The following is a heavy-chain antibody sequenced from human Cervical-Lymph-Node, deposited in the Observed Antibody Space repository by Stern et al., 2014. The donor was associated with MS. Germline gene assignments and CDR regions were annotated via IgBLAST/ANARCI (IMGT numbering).Heavy chain of an antibody. CDR2: INRDGTTI. V-gene: IGHV3-74*02. Sequence: EVQLVESGGGLVQPGGSLRLSCVASGFTFRNYWMHWVRQGPGKWLVWVARINRDGTTITHADSVKGRFTISRDNAKNTLYLQMNSLRVEDTAVYYCTKDTYGPEDYWGQGTSVTVSS. J-gene: IGHJ4*02. CDR1: GFTFRNYW. D-gene: IGHD3-10*01. CDR3: TKDTYGPEDY.